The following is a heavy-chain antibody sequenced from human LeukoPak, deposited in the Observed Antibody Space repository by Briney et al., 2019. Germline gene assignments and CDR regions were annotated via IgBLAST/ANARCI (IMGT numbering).Heavy chain of an antibody. Sequence: GASVKVSCKASGYTFTGYYMHWVRQAPGQGLEWMGRIIPNSGGTKYAQKFQGRVTMTRDTSITTAYMELSRLRSDDTAVYYCARVEYSPSLPFDYWGQGTLVTVSS. CDR3: ARVEYSPSLPFDY. CDR2: IIPNSGGT. V-gene: IGHV1-2*06. J-gene: IGHJ4*02. D-gene: IGHD2/OR15-2a*01. CDR1: GYTFTGYY.